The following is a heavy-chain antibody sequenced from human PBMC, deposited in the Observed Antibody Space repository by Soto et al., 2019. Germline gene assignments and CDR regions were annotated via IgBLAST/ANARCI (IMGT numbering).Heavy chain of an antibody. Sequence: PGGSLRLSCAVSGFTFSSYAMSWVRQAPGKGLEWVSATSDTGTRAFYADSVRGRFTISRDNSHNTLYLQMNSLRAGDTAIYYCAKDQQPFYDSSDYFSPFDYWGQGTLVTVSS. J-gene: IGHJ4*02. D-gene: IGHD3-22*01. V-gene: IGHV3-23*01. CDR3: AKDQQPFYDSSDYFSPFDY. CDR2: TSDTGTRA. CDR1: GFTFSSYA.